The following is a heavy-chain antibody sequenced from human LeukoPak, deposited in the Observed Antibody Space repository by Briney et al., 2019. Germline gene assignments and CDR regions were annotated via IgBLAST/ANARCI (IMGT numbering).Heavy chain of an antibody. CDR3: ARGGSGWSAPDY. Sequence: PGGSLRLSCAASGFTVSSKYMSWVRQAPGKGLEWVSVIYSDGSTYYAGSVRGRFTISRDNSKNTLYLQMNSLRTEDTAVYYCARGGSGWSAPDYWGQGTLVTVSS. V-gene: IGHV3-66*02. CDR2: IYSDGST. D-gene: IGHD6-19*01. CDR1: GFTVSSKY. J-gene: IGHJ4*02.